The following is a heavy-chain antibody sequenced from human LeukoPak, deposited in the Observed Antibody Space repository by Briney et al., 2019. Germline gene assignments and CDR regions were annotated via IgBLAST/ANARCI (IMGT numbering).Heavy chain of an antibody. CDR2: SYHSRST. D-gene: IGHD6-13*01. CDR1: GYSISSGYY. V-gene: IGHV4-38-2*02. J-gene: IGHJ6*04. CDR3: GRSNRYYSCTDD. Sequence: SETLTLTCTASGYSISSGYYWGCIRQPPGKVLEWIGSSYHSRSTYSDPSVKSRFTISVDTSKNQFSLQLSSLTAADTAVYYCGRSNRYYSCTDDWGKGTTDIVSS.